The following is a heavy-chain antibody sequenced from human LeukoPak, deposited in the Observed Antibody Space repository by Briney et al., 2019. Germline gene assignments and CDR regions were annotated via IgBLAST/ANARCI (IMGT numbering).Heavy chain of an antibody. CDR2: ISAYNGST. V-gene: IGHV1-18*01. J-gene: IGHJ5*02. CDR1: GYTFTSYG. CDR3: ARKISLCSSSWYRYWFDP. Sequence: ASVKVSCKASGYTFTSYGISWVRQAPGQGLEWMGWISAYNGSTNYAQKLQGRVTMTTVTSTSTAYMELRSLRSDDTAVYYCARKISLCSSSWYRYWFDPWGQGTLVTVSS. D-gene: IGHD6-13*01.